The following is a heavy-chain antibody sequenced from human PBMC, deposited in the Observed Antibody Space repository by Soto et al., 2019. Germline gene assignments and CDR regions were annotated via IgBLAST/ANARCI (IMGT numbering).Heavy chain of an antibody. J-gene: IGHJ4*02. CDR1: GFTFSSYS. CDR3: ARDLGYGPQWGELDY. CDR2: ISSSSSYI. D-gene: IGHD2-15*01. V-gene: IGHV3-21*01. Sequence: GGSLRLSCAASGFTFSSYSMNWVRQAPGKGLEWVSSISSSSSYIYYADSVKGRFTISRDNAKNSLYLQMNSLRAEDTAVYYCARDLGYGPQWGELDYWGQGTLVTVSS.